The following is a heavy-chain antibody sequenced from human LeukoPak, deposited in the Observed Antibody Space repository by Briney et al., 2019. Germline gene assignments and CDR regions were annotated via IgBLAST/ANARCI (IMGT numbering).Heavy chain of an antibody. V-gene: IGHV3-23*01. CDR2: INNDGDST. D-gene: IGHD4-17*01. J-gene: IGHJ4*02. CDR3: ARDAYGDYYFDY. Sequence: GGSLRLSCAASGFSFKSYAMSWVRQAPGKGLEWVSAINNDGDSTYSADSVKGRFTISRDSSKNTLYLQMNSLRAEDTAVYYCARDAYGDYYFDYWGQGTLVTVSS. CDR1: GFSFKSYA.